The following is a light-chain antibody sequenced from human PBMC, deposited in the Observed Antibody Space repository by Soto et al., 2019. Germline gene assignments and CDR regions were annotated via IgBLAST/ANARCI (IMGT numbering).Light chain of an antibody. CDR1: SSNIGAGYD. V-gene: IGLV1-44*01. CDR2: TNT. J-gene: IGLJ1*01. CDR3: ASWDDSLNGPV. Sequence: QSVLAQPPSVSEAPGQKVTISCTGSSSNIGAGYDLHWYQHVPTTAPKLLIYTNTQRPSGVPDRFSGSKSGTSASLAISGLQSEDEADYYCASWDDSLNGPVFGTGTKVTVL.